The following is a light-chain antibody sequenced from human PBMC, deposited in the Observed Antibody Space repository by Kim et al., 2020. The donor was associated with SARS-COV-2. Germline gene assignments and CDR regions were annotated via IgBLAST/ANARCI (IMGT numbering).Light chain of an antibody. CDR1: QDISNY. CDR3: QQYDNLPT. Sequence: SAAVGDRDTITCQAHQDISNYLNWYQQKPGKAPKLMIYDASNVETGVSSRFSGSGSGTDFTFTISSLQPEDIATYYCQQYDNLPTFGQGTRLEIK. V-gene: IGKV1-33*01. J-gene: IGKJ5*01. CDR2: DAS.